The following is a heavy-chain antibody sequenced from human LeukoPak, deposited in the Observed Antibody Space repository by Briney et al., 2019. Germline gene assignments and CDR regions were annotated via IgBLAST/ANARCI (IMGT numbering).Heavy chain of an antibody. J-gene: IGHJ5*02. CDR1: GYSISSGYY. Sequence: PSETLSLTCTVSGYSISSGYYWGWIRQPPGKGLEWIGYIYYSGSTDYNPSLKSRVTISVDTSKNQFSLKLSSVTAADTAVYYCARYGGNSVYNWFDPWGQGTLVTVSS. CDR3: ARYGGNSVYNWFDP. V-gene: IGHV4-61*01. D-gene: IGHD4-23*01. CDR2: IYYSGST.